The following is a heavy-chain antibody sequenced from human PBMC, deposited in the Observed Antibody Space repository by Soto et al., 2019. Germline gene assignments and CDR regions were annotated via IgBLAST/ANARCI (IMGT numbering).Heavy chain of an antibody. CDR3: ARESEDVASNLHY. Sequence: GGFLRLSCAASGFTFTRSSMNCVLQTPGKGLEWVSSISSTTNYIYYADSMKGRFTVSRDNAKNSVYLEMNSLSAEDTALYYCARESEDVASNLHYWGQGTLVTSPQ. CDR2: ISSTTNYI. J-gene: IGHJ4*02. CDR1: GFTFTRSS. D-gene: IGHD1-7*01. V-gene: IGHV3-21*01.